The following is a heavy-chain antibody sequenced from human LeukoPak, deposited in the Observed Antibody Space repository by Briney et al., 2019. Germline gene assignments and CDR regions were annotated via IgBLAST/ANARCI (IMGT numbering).Heavy chain of an antibody. Sequence: SVKVSCKASGFTFTSSAMQWVRQARGQRLEWIGWIVVGSGNTNYAQKFQERVTITRGMSTSTAYMELSSLRSEDTAVYYCAAVLSPVGAFDIWGQGTMVTVSS. CDR2: IVVGSGNT. CDR1: GFTFTSSA. CDR3: AAVLSPVGAFDI. J-gene: IGHJ3*02. V-gene: IGHV1-58*02. D-gene: IGHD2/OR15-2a*01.